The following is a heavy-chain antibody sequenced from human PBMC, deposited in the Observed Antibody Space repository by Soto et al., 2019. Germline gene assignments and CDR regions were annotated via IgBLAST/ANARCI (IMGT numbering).Heavy chain of an antibody. CDR3: AKGAFYCSRTGCQVTVRGARPDPFDY. V-gene: IGHV3-30*18. J-gene: IGHJ4*02. D-gene: IGHD2-2*01. CDR2: ISYDGSNK. CDR1: GFTFSSYG. Sequence: QVQLVESGGGVVQPGRSLRLSCAASGFTFSSYGMHWVRQAPGKGLEWVAVISYDGSNKYYADSVKGRFTISRDNSKNTLYLQMNSLRAADTAVYYCAKGAFYCSRTGCQVTVRGARPDPFDYWGQGTLVTVSS.